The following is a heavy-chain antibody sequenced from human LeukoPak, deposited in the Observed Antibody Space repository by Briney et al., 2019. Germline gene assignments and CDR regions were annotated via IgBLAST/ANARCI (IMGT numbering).Heavy chain of an antibody. CDR1: GVSISNYY. V-gene: IGHV4-59*01. CDR3: ARGGTYGAYLDY. D-gene: IGHD3-16*01. CDR2: IYYNGNT. J-gene: IGHJ4*02. Sequence: SETLSLTCTVSGVSISNYYWGWIRQAPGKGLEWIGYIYYNGNTNTYNPSLQSRATISVYTSKNHLSLELRSVTAADTAVYYCARGGTYGAYLDYWGQGGLVIVSS.